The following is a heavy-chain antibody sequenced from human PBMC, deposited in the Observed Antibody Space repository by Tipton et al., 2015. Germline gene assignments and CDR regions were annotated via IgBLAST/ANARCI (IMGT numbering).Heavy chain of an antibody. J-gene: IGHJ6*02. CDR3: ARARDGYYYFGMDV. CDR2: INPNSGGT. Sequence: QSGAEVKKPGASVKVSCKASGYTFTDYYLHWVRQAPGQGLQWMGWINPNSGGTDYAQKFQGRVTMTRDTSISTAYMELSRLRSDDTAVYYCARARDGYYYFGMDVWGRGTTVTVSS. CDR1: GYTFTDYY. V-gene: IGHV1-2*02. D-gene: IGHD5-24*01.